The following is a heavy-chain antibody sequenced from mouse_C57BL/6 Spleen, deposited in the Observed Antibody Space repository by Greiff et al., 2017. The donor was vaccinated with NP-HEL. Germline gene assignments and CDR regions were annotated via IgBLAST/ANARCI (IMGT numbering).Heavy chain of an antibody. D-gene: IGHD2-1*01. CDR3: TRFCCNYCYAMDY. J-gene: IGHJ4*01. CDR1: GYTFTSYW. CDR2: INPSNGGT. V-gene: IGHV1-53*01. Sequence: VQLQQPGTELVKPGASVKLSCKASGYTFTSYWMHWVKQRPGQGLEWIGNINPSNGGTNYNEKFKSKATLTVDKSSSTAYMQLSSLTSEDSAVYYCTRFCCNYCYAMDYWGQGTSVTVSS.